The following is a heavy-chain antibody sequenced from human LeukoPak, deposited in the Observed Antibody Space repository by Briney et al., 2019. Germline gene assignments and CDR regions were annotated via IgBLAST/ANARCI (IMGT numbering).Heavy chain of an antibody. CDR2: MKSDGST. CDR3: ARAPTEIGGYYPEYFRH. D-gene: IGHD3-22*01. Sequence: GGSLRLSCAASGFTFSRYWVHWVRQAPGKGLVWVSRMKSDGSTNYADSVKARFTITSDNAKNTVSLQMNSLRAEDTGVYYCARAPTEIGGYYPEYFRHWGQGTLVTVSS. CDR1: GFTFSRYW. J-gene: IGHJ1*01. V-gene: IGHV3-74*01.